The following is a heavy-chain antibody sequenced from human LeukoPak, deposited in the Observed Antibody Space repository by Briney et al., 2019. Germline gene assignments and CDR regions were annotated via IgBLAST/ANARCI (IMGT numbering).Heavy chain of an antibody. D-gene: IGHD1-26*01. CDR2: ISASNGNT. CDR3: ARYPLYYISYSDYCCVY. J-gene: IGHJ4*02. Sequence: GASVKVSCKPSIYTPRRYGVTSGRQAPGQGLEWVGWISASNGNTNYAQKLQGRVTMTTDTSTRTAYMELMSLRSDDTAVYYCARYPLYYISYSDYCCVYWLRGTLLTVSS. CDR1: IYTPRRYG. V-gene: IGHV1-18*01.